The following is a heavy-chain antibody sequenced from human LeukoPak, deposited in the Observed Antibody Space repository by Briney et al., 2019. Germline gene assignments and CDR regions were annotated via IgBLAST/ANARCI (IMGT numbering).Heavy chain of an antibody. V-gene: IGHV2-5*02. Sequence: SGPTLVNPTQILTLTCTFSGFSLSTSGVGVGWIRQPPGKALEWLALIYWDDDKRYSPSLKSRLTITKDTSKNQVVLTMTNMDPVDTATYYCVRAIAVAGTRPYGTMYIGVHYFDYWGQGTLVTVSS. CDR1: GFSLSTSGVG. CDR2: IYWDDDK. CDR3: VRAIAVAGTRPYGTMYIGVHYFDY. J-gene: IGHJ4*02. D-gene: IGHD6-19*01.